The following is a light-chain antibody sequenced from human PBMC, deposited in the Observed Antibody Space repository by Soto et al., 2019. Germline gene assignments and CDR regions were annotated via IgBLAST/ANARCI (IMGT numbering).Light chain of an antibody. J-gene: IGKJ5*01. Sequence: DIVMTQSPDSLAVSLGERATINCKSSQIVLYSSNYRNYLGWYQQKAGQPPKLLIYWASTRESGVPDRFSGSGSETDFTLTISSLQAEDVAVYYCQQYYTTPRTFGQGTRPEIK. CDR3: QQYYTTPRT. CDR2: WAS. CDR1: QIVLYSSNYRNY. V-gene: IGKV4-1*01.